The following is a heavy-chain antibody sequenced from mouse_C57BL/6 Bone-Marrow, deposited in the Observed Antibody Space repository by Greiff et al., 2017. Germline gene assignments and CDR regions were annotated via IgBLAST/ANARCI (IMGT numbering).Heavy chain of an antibody. CDR3: VPLTGKGRYFDV. V-gene: IGHV1-59*01. CDR2: IDPSDSYT. CDR1: GYTFTSYW. D-gene: IGHD4-1*01. Sequence: QVQLQQPGAELVRPGTSVKLSCKASGYTFTSYWMHWVKQRPGQGLEWIGVIDPSDSYTNYNQKFKGKATLTVDTSSSTAYMQLSSLTSEDSAVYYFVPLTGKGRYFDVWGTGTTVTVSS. J-gene: IGHJ1*03.